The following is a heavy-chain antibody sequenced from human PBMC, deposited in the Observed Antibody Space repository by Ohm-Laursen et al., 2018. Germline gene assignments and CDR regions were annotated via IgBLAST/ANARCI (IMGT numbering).Heavy chain of an antibody. Sequence: SLRLSCSASGFTFSTYGMHWVRQAPGKGLEWVAVISNDGTEKYYADSVKGRFTISRDNSKNTLYLQMDSLRAEDTAVYYCAKGGRTMFGVSYGMDVWGQGTTGTVSS. D-gene: IGHD3-3*01. CDR3: AKGGRTMFGVSYGMDV. CDR1: GFTFSTYG. CDR2: ISNDGTEK. V-gene: IGHV3-30*18. J-gene: IGHJ6*02.